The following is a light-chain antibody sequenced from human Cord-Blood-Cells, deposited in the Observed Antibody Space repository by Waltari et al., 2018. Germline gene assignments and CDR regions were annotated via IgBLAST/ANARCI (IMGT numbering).Light chain of an antibody. J-gene: IGLJ1*01. CDR3: SSYAGSNNYV. CDR1: SSDAGGYNY. Sequence: QSALTQPPSASGSPGQSVTISCTGTSSDAGGYNYVSWYQQHPGKAPKLMIYEVSKRPSGGPDLFAGSRSGNTASLTVSGLQAEDEADYCCSSYAGSNNYVFGTGTKVTVL. V-gene: IGLV2-8*01. CDR2: EVS.